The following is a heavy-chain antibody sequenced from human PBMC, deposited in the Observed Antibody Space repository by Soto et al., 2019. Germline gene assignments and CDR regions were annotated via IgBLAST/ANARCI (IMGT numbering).Heavy chain of an antibody. Sequence: QVQLRESGPGLVKPSQTLSLICTVSGDSISSDNYFWSWLRQPPVQGLGWIGYISNRGTPYYNPSLKSRVTISRDRSKNRFHLDMYSVTAADTALYYCSREVNVVALSDAFDIWGQGTMVTVSS. CDR2: ISNRGTP. D-gene: IGHD2-8*01. CDR1: GDSISSDNYF. CDR3: SREVNVVALSDAFDI. V-gene: IGHV4-30-4*01. J-gene: IGHJ3*02.